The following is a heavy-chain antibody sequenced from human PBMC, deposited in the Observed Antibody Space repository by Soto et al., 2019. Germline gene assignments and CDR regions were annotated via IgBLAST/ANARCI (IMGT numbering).Heavy chain of an antibody. CDR2: ISGSGGST. J-gene: IGHJ4*02. D-gene: IGHD3-9*01. V-gene: IGHV3-23*01. CDR3: AKDPNPNYDILTGYFN. CDR1: GFTFSSYA. Sequence: GGSLRLSCAASGFTFSSYAMSWVRQAPGKGLEWVSAISGSGGSTYYAEYVKGRFTISRDNSKNTLYLQMNSLRAEDTAVYYCAKDPNPNYDILTGYFNWGQGTLVTVSS.